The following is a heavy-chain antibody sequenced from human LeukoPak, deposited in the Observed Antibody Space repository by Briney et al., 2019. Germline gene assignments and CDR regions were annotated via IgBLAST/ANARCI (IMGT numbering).Heavy chain of an antibody. CDR1: GYTFTGYY. J-gene: IGHJ5*02. D-gene: IGHD2-15*01. CDR2: INPNSGGT. V-gene: IGHV1-2*02. Sequence: ASVKVSCKASGYTFTGYYMHWVRQAPGQGLEWMGWINPNSGGTNYARKFQGRVTMTRDTSISTAYMELSRLRSDDTAVYYCARGDIVVVVAPTSWGQGTLVTVSS. CDR3: ARGDIVVVVAPTS.